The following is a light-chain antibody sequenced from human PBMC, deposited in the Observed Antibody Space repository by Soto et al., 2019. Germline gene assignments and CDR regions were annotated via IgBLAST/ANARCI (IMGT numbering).Light chain of an antibody. CDR3: LQYDTSPPRYT. V-gene: IGKV3-20*01. Sequence: EVVLTQSPGTLSLSPGERATLSCRASQSVSRRYLAWYQQKPGQAPRLLIFGPSSRATDIPDRFSGSGSGTDFTLTISSLEPEDFAGYYCLQYDTSPPRYTFGQGTKLEIK. J-gene: IGKJ2*01. CDR1: QSVSRRY. CDR2: GPS.